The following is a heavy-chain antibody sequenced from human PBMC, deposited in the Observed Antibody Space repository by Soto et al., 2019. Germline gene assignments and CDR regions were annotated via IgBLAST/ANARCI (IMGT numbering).Heavy chain of an antibody. CDR3: ARDQTGITTAGGGRIDR. Sequence: GGSLRLSCAASGFTFSTHAMHWVRQAPGKGLECVAIASFDGSNKYYADSVKGRFTISRDNSKNTLYLQMSGLTPEDTAFYYCARDQTGITTAGGGRIDRWGQGTLVTVSS. V-gene: IGHV3-30-3*01. D-gene: IGHD6-13*01. J-gene: IGHJ5*02. CDR1: GFTFSTHA. CDR2: ASFDGSNK.